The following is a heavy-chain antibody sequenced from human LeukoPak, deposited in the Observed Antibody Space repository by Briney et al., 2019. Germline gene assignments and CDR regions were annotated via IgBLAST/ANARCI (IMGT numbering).Heavy chain of an antibody. CDR3: ATYYRVQSVFDY. CDR2: IYYSGST. Sequence: SQTLSLTCIVSGDSINSGDFYWAWLRQPPGKGLEGIGSIYYSGSTYYNPSLKSRLTISVDTSKNQFSLKLSSVTAADTAVYYCATYYRVQSVFDYWGQGTLVTVSS. V-gene: IGHV4-39*01. CDR1: GDSINSGDFY. D-gene: IGHD2-21*01. J-gene: IGHJ4*02.